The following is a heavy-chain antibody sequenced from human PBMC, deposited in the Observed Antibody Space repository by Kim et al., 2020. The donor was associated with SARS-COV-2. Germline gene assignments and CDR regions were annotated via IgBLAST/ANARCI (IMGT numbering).Heavy chain of an antibody. J-gene: IGHJ5*02. Sequence: GGSLRLSCAASGFTFSSYAMSWVRQAPGKGLEWVSAIIGSGGSTYYADSVKGRFTISRDNSKNTLYLQMNSLRAEDTAVYYCAKDGEGASGYYDSSGGNWFDPWGQGTLVTVSS. CDR1: GFTFSSYA. CDR3: AKDGEGASGYYDSSGGNWFDP. D-gene: IGHD3-22*01. CDR2: IIGSGGST. V-gene: IGHV3-23*01.